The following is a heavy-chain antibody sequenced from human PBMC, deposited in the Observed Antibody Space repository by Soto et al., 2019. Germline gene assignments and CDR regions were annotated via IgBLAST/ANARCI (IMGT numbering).Heavy chain of an antibody. CDR2: MWFDGSKQ. CDR3: ARDPGVTNYYFDY. V-gene: IGHV3-33*01. D-gene: IGHD4-17*01. J-gene: IGHJ4*02. Sequence: QVQLVESGGGVVQPGRSLRLSCVTFGFSFSRYGCQWVRQAPGKVLEWVAVMWFDGSKQYYVDSLKGRVTISRDNSKKTLYLQMNSLRADDTAVYYCARDPGVTNYYFDYWGQGALVTVSS. CDR1: GFSFSRYG.